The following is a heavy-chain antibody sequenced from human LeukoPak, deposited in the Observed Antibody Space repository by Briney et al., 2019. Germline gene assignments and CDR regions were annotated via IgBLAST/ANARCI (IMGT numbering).Heavy chain of an antibody. D-gene: IGHD6-13*01. V-gene: IGHV4-59*08. CDR1: GGSISSYY. CDR3: ARHGYSSSWFDY. CDR2: IYYSGST. J-gene: IGHJ4*02. Sequence: SETLSLTYTVSGGSISSYYWSWIRQPPGKGLEWIGYIYYSGSTNYNPSLKSRVTISVDTSKNQFSLKLSSVTAADTAVYYCARHGYSSSWFDYWGQGTLVTVSS.